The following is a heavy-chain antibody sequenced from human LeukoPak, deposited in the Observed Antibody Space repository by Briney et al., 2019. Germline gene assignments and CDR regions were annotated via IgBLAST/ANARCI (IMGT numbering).Heavy chain of an antibody. CDR3: ARGRNIEMTTMSGGSDY. V-gene: IGHV1-2*02. CDR1: GYTFTDYY. J-gene: IGHJ4*02. Sequence: ASVKVSCKASGYTFTDYYMHWVRQAPGQGLEWLGWLNPNSGDTNYAQKFQGRVSMTRDSSISTAYMDLSDLRSDDTAVYSCARGRNIEMTTMSGGSDYWGQGTLVTVSS. CDR2: LNPNSGDT. D-gene: IGHD5-24*01.